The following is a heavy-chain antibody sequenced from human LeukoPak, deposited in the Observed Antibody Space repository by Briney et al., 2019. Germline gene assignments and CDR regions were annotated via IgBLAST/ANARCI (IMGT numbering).Heavy chain of an antibody. J-gene: IGHJ4*02. CDR1: GFTFDDYA. V-gene: IGHV3-9*01. D-gene: IGHD3-22*01. CDR3: AKDILLQRDYDSSGYYDY. Sequence: GRSLRLSCAASGFTFDDYAMHRVRQAPGKGLEWVSGISWNSSIGYADSVKGRFTISRDNAKNSLYLQMNSLRAEDTALYYCAKDILLQRDYDSSGYYDYWGQGTLVTVSS. CDR2: ISWNSSI.